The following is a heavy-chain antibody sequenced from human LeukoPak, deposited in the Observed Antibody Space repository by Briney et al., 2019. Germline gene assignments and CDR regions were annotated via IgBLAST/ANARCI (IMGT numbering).Heavy chain of an antibody. CDR3: ARQNLGLPYV. CDR1: GFTFSSYW. J-gene: IGHJ6*04. CDR2: ISSNGGST. D-gene: IGHD3-16*01. Sequence: GGSLRLSCAASGFTFSSYWMSWVRQAPGKGLEYVSAISSNGGSTYYANSVKGRFTISRDNSKNTLYLQMGSLRAEDTAVYYCARQNLGLPYVWGKGTTVTVSS. V-gene: IGHV3-64*01.